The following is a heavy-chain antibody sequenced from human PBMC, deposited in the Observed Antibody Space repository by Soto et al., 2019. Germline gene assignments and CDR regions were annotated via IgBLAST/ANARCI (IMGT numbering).Heavy chain of an antibody. Sequence: SETLSLTCTVSGGSVSSDSYYWDWVRQPPGKGLEWIASVYYSGNTYYNVSLKSRVTISVDTSENQFSLRLTSVTAADTAVYFCARHRVMVWNRSSSASATLYSCLASLVSVFS. J-gene: IGHJ4*02. V-gene: IGHV4-39*01. CDR3: ARHRVMVWNRSSSASATLY. CDR1: GGSVSSDSYY. D-gene: IGHD6-13*01. CDR2: VYYSGNT.